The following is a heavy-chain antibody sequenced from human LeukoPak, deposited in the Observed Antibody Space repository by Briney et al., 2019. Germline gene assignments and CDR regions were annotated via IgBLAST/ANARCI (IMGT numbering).Heavy chain of an antibody. CDR1: GGSFSGYY. Sequence: SETLSPTCAVYGGSFSGYYWSWIRQPPGKGLEWIGEINHSGSTNYNPSLKSRVTISVDTSKNQFSLNLSSVTAADTAVYYCARRIWYHDILTAYNIWGQGTPVTVSS. CDR3: ARRIWYHDILTAYNI. CDR2: INHSGST. J-gene: IGHJ4*02. V-gene: IGHV4-34*01. D-gene: IGHD3-9*01.